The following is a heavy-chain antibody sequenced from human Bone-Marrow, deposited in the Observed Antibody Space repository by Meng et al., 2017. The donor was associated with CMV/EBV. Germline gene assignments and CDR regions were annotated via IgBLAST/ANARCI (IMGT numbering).Heavy chain of an antibody. CDR3: ALRKWLPRRKYNWFDP. CDR1: GGSFSGYY. CDR2: INHSGST. V-gene: IGHV4-34*01. Sequence: GSLRLSCAVYGGSFSGYYWSWIRQPPGKGLEWIREINHSGSTNYNPSLKSRVTISVDTSKNQFSLKLSSVTAADTAVYYCALRKWLPRRKYNWFDPWGQGTLVTVSS. J-gene: IGHJ5*02. D-gene: IGHD3-22*01.